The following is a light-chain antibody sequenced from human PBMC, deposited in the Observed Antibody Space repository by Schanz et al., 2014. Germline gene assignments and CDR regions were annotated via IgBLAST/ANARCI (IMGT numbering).Light chain of an antibody. Sequence: QSALTQPASVSGSPGQSITISCTGSSSDIGGYNFVSWYQQHPGKAPKLMIYDVSTRPSGVSNRFSGSKSDNTASLTISGLQAEDEADYYCCSYAGSTTWVFGGGTKLTVL. V-gene: IGLV2-23*02. CDR3: CSYAGSTTWV. CDR2: DVS. CDR1: SSDIGGYNF. J-gene: IGLJ3*02.